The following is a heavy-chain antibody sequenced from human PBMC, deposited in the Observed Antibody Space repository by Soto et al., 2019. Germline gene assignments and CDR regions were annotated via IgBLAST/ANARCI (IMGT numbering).Heavy chain of an antibody. CDR1: GFTFRNYN. D-gene: IGHD6-13*01. J-gene: IGHJ4*02. CDR2: ISSSNTI. Sequence: GGSLRLSCAASGFTFRNYNMIWVRQAPGKGLEWVSYISSSNTIYSADSVKGRFTVSRDNSKNTEYLQMKSMRDEDTALYYCARDLSTLGILFDYWGQGALVTVSS. CDR3: ARDLSTLGILFDY. V-gene: IGHV3-48*02.